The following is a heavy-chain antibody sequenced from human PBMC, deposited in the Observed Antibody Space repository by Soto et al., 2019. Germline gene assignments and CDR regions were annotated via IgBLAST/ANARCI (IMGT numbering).Heavy chain of an antibody. D-gene: IGHD4-4*01. V-gene: IGHV1-3*01. J-gene: IGHJ6*01. CDR1: GYTVTSYA. CDR3: ESSFSIYALPEYYYFGIDV. Sequence: ASVKVSCKASGYTVTSYAMHWVRQAPGQRLEWMGWINAGNGNTKYSQKFQGRVTITRDTSASTAYMELSSLRSEDTAVYYCESSFSIYALPEYYYFGIDVWGEVTMATVSS. CDR2: INAGNGNT.